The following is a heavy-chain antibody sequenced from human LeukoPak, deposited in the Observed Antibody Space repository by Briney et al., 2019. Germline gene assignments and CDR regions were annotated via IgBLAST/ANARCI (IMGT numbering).Heavy chain of an antibody. D-gene: IGHD6-19*01. CDR1: GLTFSDYW. CDR2: IKTDGRST. CDR3: ARGRIGGWTDY. J-gene: IGHJ4*02. Sequence: GGSLRLSCAAPGLTFSDYWMHWVRKAPGKGLVWVSRIKTDGRSTNYADSVKGRFTISRDNAKNTLYLQMNSLRAEDTAVYYCARGRIGGWTDYWGQGTLVTVSS. V-gene: IGHV3-74*01.